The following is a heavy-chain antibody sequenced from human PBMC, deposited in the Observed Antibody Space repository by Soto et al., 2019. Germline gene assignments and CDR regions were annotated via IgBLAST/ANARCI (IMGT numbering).Heavy chain of an antibody. CDR3: AREPRRTAAAGSTAFDY. D-gene: IGHD6-13*01. CDR2: INHSGST. V-gene: IGHV4-34*01. CDR1: GGSFSGYY. Sequence: PSETLSLTCAVYGGSFSGYYWSWIRQPPGKGLEWIGEINHSGSTNYNPSLKSRVTISVDTSKNQFSLKLSSVTAADTAVYYCAREPRRTAAAGSTAFDYWGQGTLVTVSS. J-gene: IGHJ4*02.